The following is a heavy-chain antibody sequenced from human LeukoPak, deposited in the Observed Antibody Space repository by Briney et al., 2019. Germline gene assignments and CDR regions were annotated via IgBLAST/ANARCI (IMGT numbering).Heavy chain of an antibody. Sequence: PSQTPSLTCTVSGGSISSGDYYWSWIRQPPGKGLEWIGYIYYSGSTYYNPSLKSRVTISVDTSKNQFSLKLSSVTAADTAVYYCARVTDYYGSGSYSKAWFDPWGQGTLVTVSS. D-gene: IGHD3-10*01. CDR3: ARVTDYYGSGSYSKAWFDP. J-gene: IGHJ5*02. V-gene: IGHV4-30-4*01. CDR2: IYYSGST. CDR1: GGSISSGDYY.